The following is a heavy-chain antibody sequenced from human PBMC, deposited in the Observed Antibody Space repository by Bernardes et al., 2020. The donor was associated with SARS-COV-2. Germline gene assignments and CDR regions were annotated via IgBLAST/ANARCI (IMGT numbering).Heavy chain of an antibody. CDR3: TRVIDGRAWTFDI. CDR2: TNPDGSIT. J-gene: IGHJ3*02. CDR1: GFTLSSSW. Sequence: GSLRLSCAASGFTLSSSWIHWVRQAPGKGLVWVSRTNPDGSITDYADFVKGRFTISRDTAKTTQFLQMNNLRAEDTAMYYCTRVIDGRAWTFDIWGHGTMVTVSS. V-gene: IGHV3-74*01. D-gene: IGHD1-1*01.